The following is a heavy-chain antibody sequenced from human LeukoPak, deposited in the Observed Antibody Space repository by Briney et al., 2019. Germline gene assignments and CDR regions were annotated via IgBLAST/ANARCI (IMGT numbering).Heavy chain of an antibody. D-gene: IGHD3-10*01. CDR2: MNPNSGNT. CDR3: ARHGKDYYGSGSYALYYYYGMDV. Sequence: ASVKVSCKASGYTFTSYDINWVRQATGQGLEWMGWMNPNSGNTGYAQKFQGRVTMTRNTSISTAYMELSSLRSEDTAVYYCARHGKDYYGSGSYALYYYYGMDVWGQGTTVTVSS. J-gene: IGHJ6*02. V-gene: IGHV1-8*01. CDR1: GYTFTSYD.